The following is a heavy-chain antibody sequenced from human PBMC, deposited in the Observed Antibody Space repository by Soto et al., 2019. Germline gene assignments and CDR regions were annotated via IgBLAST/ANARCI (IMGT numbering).Heavy chain of an antibody. CDR2: IYYSGST. V-gene: IGHV4-31*01. CDR1: GGSISSGGYY. J-gene: IGHJ3*02. CDR3: ARKADIAVAGTRWAFVI. D-gene: IGHD6-19*01. Sequence: QVQLQESGPGLVKPSQTLSLTCTVSGGSISSGGYYWSWIRQHPGKGLEWIGYIYYSGSTYYNPSLQSQVTISVDTSKTQLSLKLRSLAAADTAVYYCARKADIAVAGTRWAFVIWGQGTMVTVSS.